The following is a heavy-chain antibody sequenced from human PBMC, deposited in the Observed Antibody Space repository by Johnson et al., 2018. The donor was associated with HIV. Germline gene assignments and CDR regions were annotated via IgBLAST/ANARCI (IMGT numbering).Heavy chain of an antibody. CDR1: GFTFSSYA. D-gene: IGHD1-7*01. J-gene: IGHJ3*02. CDR2: MSYDGNNK. CDR3: ARDNREWQTGTKGDAFDI. V-gene: IGHV3-30-3*01. Sequence: QVQLVESGGGVVQPGKSLRLSCAASGFTFSSYAIHWVRQAPDKGLEWVAIMSYDGNNKYYADSVKDRFPISRDNSKNTLYLQMNSLRPEDTAVYYCARDNREWQTGTKGDAFDIWGQGTMVTVSS.